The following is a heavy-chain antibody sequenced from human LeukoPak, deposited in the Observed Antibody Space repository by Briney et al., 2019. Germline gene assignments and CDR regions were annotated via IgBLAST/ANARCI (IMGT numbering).Heavy chain of an antibody. CDR2: IKSKTDGGAT. D-gene: IGHD6-19*01. CDR3: TGASWLALFDY. V-gene: IGHV3-15*01. J-gene: IGHJ4*02. Sequence: GRIKSKTDGGATDYAAPVKGRFTISRDDSKNTLYLQMNSLKTEDTAVYYCTGASWLALFDYWGQGTLVTVSS.